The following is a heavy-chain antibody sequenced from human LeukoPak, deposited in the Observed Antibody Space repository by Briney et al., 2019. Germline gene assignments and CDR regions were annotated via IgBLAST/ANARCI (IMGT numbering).Heavy chain of an antibody. D-gene: IGHD5-12*01. CDR1: GGSISSYY. CDR3: ASGEVATNLDAFDI. Sequence: SETLSLTCTVSGGSISSYYWSWIRQPAGKGLEWIGRIYTSGSTNYNPSLKSRVTMSVDTSKNQFSLKLRSVTAADTAVYYCASGEVATNLDAFDIWGQGTMVTVSS. J-gene: IGHJ3*02. V-gene: IGHV4-4*07. CDR2: IYTSGST.